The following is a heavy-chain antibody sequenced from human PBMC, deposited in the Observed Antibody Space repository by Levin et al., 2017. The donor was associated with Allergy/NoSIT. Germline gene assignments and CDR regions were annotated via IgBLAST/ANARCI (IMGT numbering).Heavy chain of an antibody. CDR1: GFTFSSYG. CDR3: AKDLGHYDSSGLFDY. J-gene: IGHJ4*02. CDR2: ISYDGSNK. D-gene: IGHD3-22*01. V-gene: IGHV3-30*18. Sequence: HPGGSLRLSCAASGFTFSSYGMHWVRQAPGKGLEWVAVISYDGSNKYYADSVKGRFTISRDNSKNTLYLQMNSLRAEDTAVYYCAKDLGHYDSSGLFDYWGQGTLVTVSS.